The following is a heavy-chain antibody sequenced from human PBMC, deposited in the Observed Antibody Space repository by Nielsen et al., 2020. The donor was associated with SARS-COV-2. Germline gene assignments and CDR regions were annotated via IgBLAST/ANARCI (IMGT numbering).Heavy chain of an antibody. V-gene: IGHV4-4*07. J-gene: IGHJ6*02. Sequence: SETLSLTCTVSGGSIGSYYWSWIRQPAGKGLEWIGRIYTSGSTNYNPSLKSRVTISVDTSKNQFSLKLSSVTAADTAVYYCARVGSWYGYYYYYGMDVWGQGTTVTVSS. CDR1: GGSIGSYY. D-gene: IGHD6-13*01. CDR2: IYTSGST. CDR3: ARVGSWYGYYYYYGMDV.